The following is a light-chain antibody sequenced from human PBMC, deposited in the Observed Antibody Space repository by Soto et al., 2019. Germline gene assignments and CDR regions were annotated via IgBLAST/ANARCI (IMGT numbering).Light chain of an antibody. CDR1: QSVSSSY. Sequence: EIVLTQSPGTLSLSPGERATLSCRASQSVSSSYLAWYQQKPGQAPRLLIYGASSWATGIPDRFSGSGSGTDFTLTISRLEPEDFAVYYCQQYGSSPVTFGEGNKVEIK. CDR2: GAS. CDR3: QQYGSSPVT. V-gene: IGKV3-20*01. J-gene: IGKJ1*01.